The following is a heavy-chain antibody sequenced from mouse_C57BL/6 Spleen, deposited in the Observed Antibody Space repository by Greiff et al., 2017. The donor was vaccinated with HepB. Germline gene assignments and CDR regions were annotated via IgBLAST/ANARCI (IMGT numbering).Heavy chain of an antibody. CDR2: IRLKSDNYAT. V-gene: IGHV6-3*01. J-gene: IGHJ2*01. CDR3: TRRDYD. Sequence: VQLKESGGGLVQPGGSMKLSCVASGFTFSNYWMNWVRQSPEKGLEWVAQIRLKSDNYATHYAESVKGRFTISRDDSKSSVYLQMNNLRAEDTGIYYCTRRDYDWGQGTTLTVSS. D-gene: IGHD2-4*01. CDR1: GFTFSNYW.